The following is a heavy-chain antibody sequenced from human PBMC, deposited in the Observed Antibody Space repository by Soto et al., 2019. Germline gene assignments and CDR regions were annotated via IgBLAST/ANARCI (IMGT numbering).Heavy chain of an antibody. CDR1: GFSFGDYY. CDR2: ISHNSDSF. J-gene: IGHJ4*02. V-gene: IGHV3-11*01. Sequence: QVQLVESGGGLVKPGESLRVSCTASGFSFGDYYMSWIRQAPGKGLEWISYISHNSDSFYYADSVKGRFTVSRDNSKNSLFLQMDKLRAEDTAVYYCAREDLCTTGTCLLLRRKTNYFDYWGPGTQVTVSS. D-gene: IGHD2-8*01. CDR3: AREDLCTTGTCLLLRRKTNYFDY.